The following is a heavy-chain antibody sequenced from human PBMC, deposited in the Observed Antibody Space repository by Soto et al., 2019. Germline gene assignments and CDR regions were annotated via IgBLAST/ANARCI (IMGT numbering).Heavy chain of an antibody. CDR2: ISGSGDGT. CDR1: GFTFSSFA. Sequence: VGSLRLSCAASGFTFSSFALSWVRQAPGKGLEWVSAISGSGDGTDYAASVKGRFTISRDNSKNTLYLQMNSLRAEDTAVYYCAGPGYSSQDYWGQGALVTVSS. J-gene: IGHJ4*02. V-gene: IGHV3-23*01. CDR3: AGPGYSSQDY. D-gene: IGHD5-18*01.